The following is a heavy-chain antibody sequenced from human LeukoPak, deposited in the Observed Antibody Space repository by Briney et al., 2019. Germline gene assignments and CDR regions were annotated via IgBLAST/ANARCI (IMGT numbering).Heavy chain of an antibody. CDR3: ARGLYSYDSSGAFDI. V-gene: IGHV4-38-2*02. CDR1: GFAISSGYY. D-gene: IGHD3-22*01. CDR2: IFHSGST. J-gene: IGHJ3*02. Sequence: SETLSLTCTVSGFAISSGYYWGWIRQPPGKGLEWIGSIFHSGSTNYNPSLKSRVTISVDTSKNQFSLKLSSVTAADTAVYFCARGLYSYDSSGAFDIWGQGTMVTVSS.